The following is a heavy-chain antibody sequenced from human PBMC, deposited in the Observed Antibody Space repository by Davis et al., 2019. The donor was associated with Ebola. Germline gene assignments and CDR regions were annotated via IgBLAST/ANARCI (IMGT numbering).Heavy chain of an antibody. CDR1: GFTFSSYS. D-gene: IGHD2-15*01. J-gene: IGHJ6*02. Sequence: GESLKISCAASGFTFSSYSMNWVRQAPGKGLEWVSSISSSSYYIYYADSVKGRFTISRDNAKNSLYLQMNSLRAEDTAVYYCARDENCSGGSCHDYYYYYYGMDVWGQGTTVTVSS. V-gene: IGHV3-21*01. CDR2: ISSSSYYI. CDR3: ARDENCSGGSCHDYYYYYYGMDV.